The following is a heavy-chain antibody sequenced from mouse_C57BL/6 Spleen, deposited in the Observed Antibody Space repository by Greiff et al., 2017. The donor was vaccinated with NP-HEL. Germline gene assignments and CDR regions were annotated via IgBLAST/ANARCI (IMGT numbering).Heavy chain of an antibody. Sequence: EVKLMESGGGLVKPGGSLKLSCAASGFTFSDYGMHWVRQAPEKGLEWVAYISSGSSTIYYADTVKGRFTISRDNAKNTLFLQMTSLRSEDTAVYYCGRRDYPAWFAYWGQGTLVTVSA. V-gene: IGHV5-17*01. D-gene: IGHD2-4*01. CDR3: GRRDYPAWFAY. CDR1: GFTFSDYG. J-gene: IGHJ3*01. CDR2: ISSGSSTI.